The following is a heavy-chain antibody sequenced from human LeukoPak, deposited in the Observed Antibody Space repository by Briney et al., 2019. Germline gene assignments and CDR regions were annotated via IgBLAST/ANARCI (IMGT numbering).Heavy chain of an antibody. CDR2: LYTSGST. CDR1: GASISSYY. Sequence: SETLSLTCTVSGASISSYYYNWIRQTAGRGLEWIGRLYTSGSTDYNPSLKNRVTISVDTSNNQFSLKLNSVTAADTAVYFCARDLSGSLYFDYWGQGVLVTVSS. D-gene: IGHD3-10*01. J-gene: IGHJ4*02. V-gene: IGHV4-4*07. CDR3: ARDLSGSLYFDY.